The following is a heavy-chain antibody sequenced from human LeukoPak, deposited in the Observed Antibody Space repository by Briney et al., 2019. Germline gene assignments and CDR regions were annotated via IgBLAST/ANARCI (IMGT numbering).Heavy chain of an antibody. V-gene: IGHV3-23*01. CDR2: IIGSGGST. CDR1: GFSFSSYA. Sequence: GGSLRPSCAASGFSFSSYAMSWVRQAPGKGLEWVSAIIGSGGSTYYADSVKGRFTISRDNSKNTLYLQMNSLRAEDTAVYYCAKVSIGDYFDYWGQGTLVTVSS. J-gene: IGHJ4*02. D-gene: IGHD4-17*01. CDR3: AKVSIGDYFDY.